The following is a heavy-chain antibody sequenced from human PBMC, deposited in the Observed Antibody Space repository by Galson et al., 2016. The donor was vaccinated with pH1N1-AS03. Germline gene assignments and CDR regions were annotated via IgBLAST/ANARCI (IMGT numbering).Heavy chain of an antibody. J-gene: IGHJ4*02. Sequence: LSLTCTVSGDSISGGSYFWSWIRQPAGRGLEWIGRVYSTGRSNYNPSLTSRVTISLDTSKNQFSLKLTSVTAADTAVYFCARDRGDLDYWGQGALVTVSS. CDR1: GDSISGGSYF. D-gene: IGHD5-12*01. V-gene: IGHV4-61*02. CDR3: ARDRGDLDY. CDR2: VYSTGRS.